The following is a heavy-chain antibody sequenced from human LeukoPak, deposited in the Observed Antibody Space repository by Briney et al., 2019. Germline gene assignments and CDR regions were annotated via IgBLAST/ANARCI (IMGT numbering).Heavy chain of an antibody. V-gene: IGHV3-9*01. CDR3: AKDNDYYYYYGMDV. CDR2: SSWNSGSI. Sequence: GRSLRLSCAASGFTFHDYAMHWVRQAPGKGLEWVSGSSWNSGSIGYADSVKGRFTISRDNAKNSLYLQMNSLRAEDTALYYCAKDNDYYYYYGMDVWGQGTTVTVSS. CDR1: GFTFHDYA. J-gene: IGHJ6*02.